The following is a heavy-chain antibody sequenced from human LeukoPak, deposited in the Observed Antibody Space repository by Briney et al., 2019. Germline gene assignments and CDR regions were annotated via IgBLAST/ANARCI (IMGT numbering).Heavy chain of an antibody. CDR1: GYTFTSYD. J-gene: IGHJ3*02. Sequence: ASVKVSCKASGYTFTSYDINWGRQATGQGLEWMGWMNPNSGNTGYAQKFQGRVTMTRNTSISTAYMELSSLRSEGTAVYYCARAGFAYYDAFDIWGQGTMVTVSS. D-gene: IGHD2-8*01. CDR3: ARAGFAYYDAFDI. CDR2: MNPNSGNT. V-gene: IGHV1-8*01.